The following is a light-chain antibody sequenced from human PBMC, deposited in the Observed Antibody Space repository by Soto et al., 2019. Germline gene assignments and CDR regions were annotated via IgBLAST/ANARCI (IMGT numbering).Light chain of an antibody. CDR3: QQHYNSPFT. J-gene: IGKJ3*01. V-gene: IGKV4-1*01. CDR2: GAS. CDR1: QNVLYSPNNKNY. Sequence: DIVMTQSPDSLAVSLGERATINCKSSQNVLYSPNNKNYLAWYQQKPGQPPKLLIYGASTRESGVPDRFSGRGSVTDFPLTISSLQAEDVSIYYCQQHYNSPFTFGPGTKVDIK.